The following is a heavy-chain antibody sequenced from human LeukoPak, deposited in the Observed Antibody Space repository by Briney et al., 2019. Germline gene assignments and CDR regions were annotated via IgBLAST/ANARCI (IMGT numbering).Heavy chain of an antibody. CDR1: RYTLTGYY. Sequence: ASVKVSCKASRYTLTGYYIHWVRQAPGQRREWMGWINPNRGGTNYAQKFHGGVTMTRDTSLSTAHMELSRVRSDDTAVYYCARGATVRYMDVWGKGTTVTVSS. D-gene: IGHD4-17*01. J-gene: IGHJ6*03. CDR2: INPNRGGT. CDR3: ARGATVRYMDV. V-gene: IGHV1-2*02.